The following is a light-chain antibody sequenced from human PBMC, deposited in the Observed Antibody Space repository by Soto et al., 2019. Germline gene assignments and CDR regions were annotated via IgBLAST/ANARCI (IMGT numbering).Light chain of an antibody. CDR2: KVS. CDR1: QSLVYSDGNAY. CDR3: MQGTPWPPIT. J-gene: IGKJ5*01. V-gene: IGKV2-30*01. Sequence: DVLLTQSPLSLPVTLGQPASISCRSRQSLVYSDGNAYLIWFHQRPGQSPRRLIFKVSNRDSGVPDRFSGSESGTVFTLKISRVEAEDVGVYYCMQGTPWPPITFGQGTRLAIK.